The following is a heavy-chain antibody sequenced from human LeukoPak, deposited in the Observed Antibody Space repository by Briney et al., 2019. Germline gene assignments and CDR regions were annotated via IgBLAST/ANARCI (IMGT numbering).Heavy chain of an antibody. J-gene: IGHJ4*02. V-gene: IGHV4-34*01. CDR2: INHSGST. CDR1: GGSFSGYY. CDR3: ARVSFRNTAMVSC. Sequence: KPSETLSLTCAVYGGSFSGYYWSWIRQPPGKGLEWIGEINHSGSTNYNTSLKSRVTISVDTSKNQFSLKLSSVTAADTAVYYCARVSFRNTAMVSCWGQGTLVTVSS. D-gene: IGHD5-18*01.